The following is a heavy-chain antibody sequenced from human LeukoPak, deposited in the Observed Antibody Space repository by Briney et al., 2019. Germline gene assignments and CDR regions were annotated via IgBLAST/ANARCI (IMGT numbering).Heavy chain of an antibody. J-gene: IGHJ6*02. CDR2: IYYSGST. D-gene: IGHD5-18*01. Sequence: PSETLSLTCTVSGGSISSYYWSWIRQPPGKGLEWIGYIYYSGSTNYNPSLKSRVTISVDTSKNQFSLKLSSVTAADTAVYYCARSDFGYSYGSGSYYYYGMDVWGQGTTVTVSS. CDR1: GGSISSYY. V-gene: IGHV4-59*01. CDR3: ARSDFGYSYGSGSYYYYGMDV.